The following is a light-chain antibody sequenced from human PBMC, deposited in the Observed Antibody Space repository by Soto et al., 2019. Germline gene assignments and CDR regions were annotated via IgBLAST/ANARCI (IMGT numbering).Light chain of an antibody. Sequence: DIQMTQSPSTLSASVGDTVTITCRASQSLSYWLAWYQQKPGQAPKLLIHKASILESGVPSRFSGSGSGTEFTLTISSLQPDDFATFYCQQYDRFPYTFGQGTKLEIK. J-gene: IGKJ2*01. CDR2: KAS. CDR1: QSLSYW. CDR3: QQYDRFPYT. V-gene: IGKV1-5*03.